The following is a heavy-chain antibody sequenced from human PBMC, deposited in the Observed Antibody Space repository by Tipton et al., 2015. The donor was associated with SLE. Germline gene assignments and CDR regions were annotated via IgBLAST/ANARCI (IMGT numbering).Heavy chain of an antibody. J-gene: IGHJ6*03. CDR1: EFSFSIYW. D-gene: IGHD3-10*01. CDR2: IKQEGSEK. Sequence: SLRLSCAASEFSFSIYWMSWVRQAPGKGLGWVANIKQEGSEKYYVDSLKGRFTISRDNAKNSLYLQMNSLRAEDTAVYYCARDETGVRGALMGYYYYMDVWGKGTTVTVSS. V-gene: IGHV3-7*01. CDR3: ARDETGVRGALMGYYYYMDV.